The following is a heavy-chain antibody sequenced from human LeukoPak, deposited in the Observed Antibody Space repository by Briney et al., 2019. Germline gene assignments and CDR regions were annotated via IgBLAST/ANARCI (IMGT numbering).Heavy chain of an antibody. J-gene: IGHJ4*02. CDR3: ARKDFGGRNFYFDY. CDR1: GGSFSAYY. D-gene: IGHD4-23*01. Sequence: PSETLSLTCAVYGGSFSAYYWSWIRQPPGKGLGWIGEVNHSGGTNYNPSLKSRVTISVDSSKNQFSLKLTSVTAADTAVYYCARKDFGGRNFYFDYWGQGALVTVSS. V-gene: IGHV4-34*01. CDR2: VNHSGGT.